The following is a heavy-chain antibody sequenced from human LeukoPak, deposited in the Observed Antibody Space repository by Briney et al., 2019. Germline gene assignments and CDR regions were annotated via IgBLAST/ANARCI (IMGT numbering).Heavy chain of an antibody. J-gene: IGHJ4*02. D-gene: IGHD3-22*01. CDR1: GFTFSDYY. V-gene: IGHV3-11*01. CDR3: ARAGSHYDSSGYMSFDY. Sequence: PGGSLRLSCAASGFTFSDYYMSWIRQAPGKGLEWVSYISSSGITIYYADSVKGRFTISRDNAKNSLYLQMNSLRAEDTAVYYCARAGSHYDSSGYMSFDYWGQGTLVTVSS. CDR2: ISSSGITI.